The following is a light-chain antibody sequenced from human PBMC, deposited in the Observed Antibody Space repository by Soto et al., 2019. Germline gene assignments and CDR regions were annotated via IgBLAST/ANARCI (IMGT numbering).Light chain of an antibody. V-gene: IGKV4-1*01. CDR3: QQYYATPLT. Sequence: DIVMTQSPDSLAVSLGERATINCKSSQSVLYSSNNKNHLAWYQQKPGQPPKLVIYWASTRESGVPDRFSGSGSGTDFTLTISSLQAEDVAVYFCQQYYATPLTFGPGTKLDIK. CDR1: QSVLYSSNNKNH. CDR2: WAS. J-gene: IGKJ3*01.